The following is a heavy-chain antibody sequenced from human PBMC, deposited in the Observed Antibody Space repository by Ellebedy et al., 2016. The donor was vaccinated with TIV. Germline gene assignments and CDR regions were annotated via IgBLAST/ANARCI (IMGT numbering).Heavy chain of an antibody. CDR1: GFTFRRFA. J-gene: IGHJ4*02. Sequence: GESLKISXEASGFTFRRFAMHWVRQAPGKGLGWVAVVSADGSRRSYADSVKGRFTISRDNSKNTLFVQMNSLTAEDTAVYYCAKPSDPNPGYSASWATYFDYWGQGTLVTVSS. V-gene: IGHV3-30*18. CDR3: AKPSDPNPGYSASWATYFDY. CDR2: VSADGSRR. D-gene: IGHD6-13*01.